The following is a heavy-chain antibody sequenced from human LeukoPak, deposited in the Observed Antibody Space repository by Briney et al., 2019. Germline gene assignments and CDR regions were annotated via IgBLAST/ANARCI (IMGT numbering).Heavy chain of an antibody. Sequence: SGTLSLTCTVSGGSISSYYWSWIRQPPGKGLEWIGYIYYSGSTNYNPSLESRVTISVDTSKNQFSLKLTSVTAAETAVYYCATSPTSDSPGYWGQGTLVTVSS. V-gene: IGHV4-59*08. CDR3: ATSPTSDSPGY. D-gene: IGHD2-21*02. CDR2: IYYSGST. J-gene: IGHJ4*02. CDR1: GGSISSYY.